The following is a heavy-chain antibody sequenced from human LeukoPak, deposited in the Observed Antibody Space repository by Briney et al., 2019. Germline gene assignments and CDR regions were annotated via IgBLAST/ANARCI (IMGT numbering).Heavy chain of an antibody. CDR3: AREGAPGWFDP. CDR1: GGTFSSYA. D-gene: IGHD1-26*01. Sequence: ASVKVSCKASGGTFSSYAISWVRQAPGQGLEWMGWMNPNSGNTGYAQKFQGRVTMTRNTSISTAYMELSSLRSEDTAVYYCAREGAPGWFDPWGQGTLVTVSS. V-gene: IGHV1-8*02. J-gene: IGHJ5*02. CDR2: MNPNSGNT.